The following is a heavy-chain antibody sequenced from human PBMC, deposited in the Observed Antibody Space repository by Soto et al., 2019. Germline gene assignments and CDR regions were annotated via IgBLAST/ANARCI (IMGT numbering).Heavy chain of an antibody. J-gene: IGHJ4*02. Sequence: EVQLVESGGGLVQPGGSLRLSCAASGFTFSSSWMHWVRQAPGKGLVWVSRIYSDGSRTNYADSVQGRFTISRDNAKNTLYLPMNSLRAEDTALYYCARGPTGWYGYDYWGQGTLVTVSS. D-gene: IGHD6-19*01. V-gene: IGHV3-74*01. CDR3: ARGPTGWYGYDY. CDR2: IYSDGSRT. CDR1: GFTFSSSW.